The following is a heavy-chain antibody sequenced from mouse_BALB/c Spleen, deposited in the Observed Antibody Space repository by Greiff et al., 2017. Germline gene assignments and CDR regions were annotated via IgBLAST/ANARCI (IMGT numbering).Heavy chain of an antibody. CDR3: ASSSYYYDGPPFDY. CDR2: IEPANGNT. CDR1: GFYITDTY. D-gene: IGHD1-1*01. Sequence: EVKLMESGAELVKPWASVNLSCTASGFYITDTYIHWVRQWPEQGLEWIGRIEPANGNTKYAAKFQGKATITADTSSNTAYLQLSSLTSEDTAVYYCASSSYYYDGPPFDYWGQGTLVTVSA. V-gene: IGHV14-3*02. J-gene: IGHJ3*01.